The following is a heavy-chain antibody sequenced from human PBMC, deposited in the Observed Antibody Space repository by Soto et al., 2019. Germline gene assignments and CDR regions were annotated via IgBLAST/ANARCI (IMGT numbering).Heavy chain of an antibody. Sequence: QVQLVQSGAEVKKPGASVKVSCKASGYTFTSYAMHWVRQAPGQRLEWMGWINAGNGNTKYSQKFQGRVTITRDTSASTAYMELSSLRSEDTAVYYCASSYSNYALIDYYYYGIDVWGQGTTVTVSS. V-gene: IGHV1-3*01. CDR2: INAGNGNT. CDR3: ASSYSNYALIDYYYYGIDV. D-gene: IGHD4-4*01. J-gene: IGHJ6*02. CDR1: GYTFTSYA.